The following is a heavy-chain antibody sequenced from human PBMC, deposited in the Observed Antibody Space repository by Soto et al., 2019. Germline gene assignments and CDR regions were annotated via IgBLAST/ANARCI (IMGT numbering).Heavy chain of an antibody. CDR1: GGTFSSYA. CDR2: IIPIFGTA. Sequence: SVKVSCKASGGTFSSYAISWVRQAPGQGLEWMGGIIPIFGTANYAQKFQGRVTITADESTSTAYMELSSLRSEDTAVYYCANHLTYYYDSSGSPDDYWGQGTLVTVSS. V-gene: IGHV1-69*13. J-gene: IGHJ4*02. CDR3: ANHLTYYYDSSGSPDDY. D-gene: IGHD3-22*01.